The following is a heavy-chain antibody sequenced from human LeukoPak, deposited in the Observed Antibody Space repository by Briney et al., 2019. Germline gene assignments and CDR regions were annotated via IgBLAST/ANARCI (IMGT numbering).Heavy chain of an antibody. J-gene: IGHJ3*02. CDR3: ARSWFGDDAFDI. CDR1: GFSFSRYS. Sequence: TGGSLRLSCAASGFSFSRYSMNWVRQAPGKGLEWVSYIRSSRSTIYYADSVKGRFTISRDNAKKPLYLQMNSLRAEDTAVYYCARSWFGDDAFDIWGQGTMVTVSS. V-gene: IGHV3-48*01. D-gene: IGHD3-10*01. CDR2: IRSSRSTI.